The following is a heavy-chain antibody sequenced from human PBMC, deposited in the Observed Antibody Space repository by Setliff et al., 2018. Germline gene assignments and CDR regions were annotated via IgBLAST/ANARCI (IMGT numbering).Heavy chain of an antibody. CDR1: GYTFTTYT. V-gene: IGHV1-18*01. J-gene: IGHJ6*03. CDR2: ISAYNGNT. Sequence: GASVKVSCKASGYTFTTYTMNWVRQAPGQGLDWMGWISAYNGNTNYVQKLQGRVTMTRDTSISTAYMELSSLRSEDTAVYYCARLSHILTGYLNYYYYMDVWGKGTTVTVSS. D-gene: IGHD3-9*01. CDR3: ARLSHILTGYLNYYYYMDV.